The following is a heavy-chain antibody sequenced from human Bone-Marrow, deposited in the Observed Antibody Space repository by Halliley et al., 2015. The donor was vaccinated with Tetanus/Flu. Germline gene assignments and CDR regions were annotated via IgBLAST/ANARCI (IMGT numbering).Heavy chain of an antibody. CDR3: AGVWYSSTLKYFDY. J-gene: IGHJ4*02. Sequence: TLSLTCTVSGGSIISGTHYWSWIRQHPGKGLEWIGYIYYSGITYYNPSLKSRVTISVDTSKNQFSLKLSSLTAADTAVYFCAGVWYSSTLKYFDYWGQGTLVTVSS. CDR2: IYYSGIT. CDR1: GGSIISGTHY. V-gene: IGHV4-31*03. D-gene: IGHD6-13*01.